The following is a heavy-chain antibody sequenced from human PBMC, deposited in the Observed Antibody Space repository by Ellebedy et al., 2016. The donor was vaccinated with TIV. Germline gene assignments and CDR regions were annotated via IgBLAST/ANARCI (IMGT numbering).Heavy chain of an antibody. CDR1: GFTFSSYW. CDR2: ISGSGGST. CDR3: AKDVIVTTASNFDS. J-gene: IGHJ4*02. D-gene: IGHD5-12*01. Sequence: GESLKISCAASGFTFSSYWMCWVRQAPGKGLEWVSTISGSGGSTNYADSVKGRFTISRDNSNNKLFLRMNRLRVEDTAVYYCAKDVIVTTASNFDSWGQGTLVTVSS. V-gene: IGHV3-23*01.